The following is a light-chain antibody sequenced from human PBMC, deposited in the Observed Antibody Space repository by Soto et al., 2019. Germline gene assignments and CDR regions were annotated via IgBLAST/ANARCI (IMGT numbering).Light chain of an antibody. Sequence: EIVLTQSPCTLSLSPGEGASLACSASQSVSSSYLAWYQQKPGQAPRPLIYGASSRATGIPDRFSGSGSGTDFTLTISRLEPEDSAVYYCQQYGGSPRTFGQGTKVDIK. CDR3: QQYGGSPRT. CDR2: GAS. J-gene: IGKJ1*01. CDR1: QSVSSSY. V-gene: IGKV3-20*01.